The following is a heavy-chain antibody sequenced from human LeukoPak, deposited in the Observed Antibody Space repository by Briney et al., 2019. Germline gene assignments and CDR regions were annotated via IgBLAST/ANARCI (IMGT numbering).Heavy chain of an antibody. V-gene: IGHV7-4-1*02. D-gene: IGHD5-12*01. CDR1: GYTFSSYS. J-gene: IGHJ4*02. CDR2: INTYTGTP. Sequence: ASVKVSCKASGYTFSSYSLRWLRQAPGQGLEWMGWINTYTGTPTYAQGFTGRFVFSMDSSVSTAYLEINSLKAEDIAVYYCARQYSGYESLYFDSWVEGALVSVCS. CDR3: ARQYSGYESLYFDS.